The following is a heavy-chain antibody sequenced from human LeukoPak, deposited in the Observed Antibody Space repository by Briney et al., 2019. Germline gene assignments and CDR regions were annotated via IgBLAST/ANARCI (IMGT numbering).Heavy chain of an antibody. D-gene: IGHD2-2*01. V-gene: IGHV4-39*07. CDR1: GGSISSSSYY. J-gene: IGHJ5*02. CDR3: ARDQPNQYCSSTSCYGTWFDP. CDR2: IYYSGST. Sequence: PSETLSLTCTVSGGSISSSSYYWGWIRQPPGKGLEWIGSIYYSGSTYYNPSLKSRVTISVDTSKNQFSLKLSSVTAADTAVYYCARDQPNQYCSSTSCYGTWFDPWGQGTLVTVSS.